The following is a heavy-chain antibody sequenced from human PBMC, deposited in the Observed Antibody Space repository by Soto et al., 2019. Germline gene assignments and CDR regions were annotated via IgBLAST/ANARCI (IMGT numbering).Heavy chain of an antibody. Sequence: GWSLRLSCAASGFTFSDHQMDWVRQAPGKGLEWVGVSRNKANSYTTEYAASVKGRCTISRDDSKNSLYLQMNSLKIEDTAVYYCCRVVGARHGFDPGGQGTRVTVSX. CDR3: CRVVGARHGFDP. D-gene: IGHD1-26*01. J-gene: IGHJ5*02. CDR2: SRNKANSYTT. V-gene: IGHV3-72*01. CDR1: GFTFSDHQ.